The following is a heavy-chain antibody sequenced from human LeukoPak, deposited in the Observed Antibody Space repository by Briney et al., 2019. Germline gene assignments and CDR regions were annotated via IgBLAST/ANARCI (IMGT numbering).Heavy chain of an antibody. Sequence: GGSLRLSCAASGFTFSSYSMNWVRQAPGKGLEWVSSISSSSSYIYYADSVKGRFTISRDNAKNSLYLQMNSLRAEDAAVYYCARDPYGSGSYYRYYYYGMDVWGKGTTVTVSS. CDR1: GFTFSSYS. V-gene: IGHV3-21*01. CDR2: ISSSSSYI. CDR3: ARDPYGSGSYYRYYYYGMDV. D-gene: IGHD3-10*01. J-gene: IGHJ6*04.